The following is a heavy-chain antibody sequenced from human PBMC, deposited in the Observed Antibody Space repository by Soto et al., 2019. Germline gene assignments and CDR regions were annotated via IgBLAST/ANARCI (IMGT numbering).Heavy chain of an antibody. CDR2: IYYSGST. CDR3: ARGGQSNYFPIDY. CDR1: GGSISSSSYY. J-gene: IGHJ4*02. D-gene: IGHD4-4*01. Sequence: PSETLSLTCTVSGGSISSSSYYWGWIRQPPGKGLEWIGSIYYSGSTYYNPSLKSRVTISVDTSKNQFSLKLSSVTAADTAVYYCARGGQSNYFPIDYWGQGTLVTVS. V-gene: IGHV4-39*01.